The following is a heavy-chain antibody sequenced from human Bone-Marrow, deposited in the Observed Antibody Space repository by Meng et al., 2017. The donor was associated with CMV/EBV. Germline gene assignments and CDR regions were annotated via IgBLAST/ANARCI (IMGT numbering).Heavy chain of an antibody. CDR2: ISSQSVTT. D-gene: IGHD3-10*01. J-gene: IGHJ4*02. Sequence: GGSLRLSCTASGFTFSLYSMNWVRQAPGKGLEWVSYISSQSVTTYYADSVRGRFTISRDDAENLLYLQMDSLRAEDTAVYYCARDVTLVGRVQTFDSWGQGTLVTVSS. V-gene: IGHV3-48*04. CDR3: ARDVTLVGRVQTFDS. CDR1: GFTFSLYS.